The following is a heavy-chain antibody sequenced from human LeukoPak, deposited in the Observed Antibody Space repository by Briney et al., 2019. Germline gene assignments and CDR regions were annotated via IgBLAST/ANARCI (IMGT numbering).Heavy chain of an antibody. V-gene: IGHV3-7*03. D-gene: IGHD4-23*01. CDR1: GFTFSSYW. Sequence: GGSLRLSCAASGFTFSSYWMNWARQAPGKGLEWVASINHNGNVNYYVDSVKGRFTISRDNAKNSLYLQMSNLRAEDTAVYYCARESGNFYYYYGMDVWGQGTTVTVSS. CDR2: INHNGNVN. CDR3: ARESGNFYYYYGMDV. J-gene: IGHJ6*02.